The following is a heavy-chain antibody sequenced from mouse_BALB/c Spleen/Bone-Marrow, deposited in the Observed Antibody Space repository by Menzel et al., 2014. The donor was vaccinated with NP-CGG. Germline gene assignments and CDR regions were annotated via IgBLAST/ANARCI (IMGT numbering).Heavy chain of an antibody. V-gene: IGHV14-3*02. CDR1: GFNIKDTY. D-gene: IGHD4-1*01. CDR3: VRWELGRAWFAY. CDR2: IDPANGNT. J-gene: IGHJ3*01. Sequence: VQLQQSGAELVKPGASVKLSCTASGFNIKDTYIHWVKRRPEQGLEWIGRIDPANGNTKYDPKFQGKATITADTSSSTAYLQLSSLTPEDTAVYHCVRWELGRAWFAYWGQGTLVTVSA.